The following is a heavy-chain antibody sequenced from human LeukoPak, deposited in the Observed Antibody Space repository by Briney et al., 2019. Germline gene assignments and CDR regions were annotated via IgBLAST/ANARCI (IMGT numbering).Heavy chain of an antibody. J-gene: IGHJ4*02. D-gene: IGHD3-10*01. CDR2: IIPIFGTT. CDR3: ARTNYCGWGVYYKKGNVLDS. CDR1: GGTFSSYA. V-gene: IGHV1-69*06. Sequence: SVKVSCKASGGTFSSYAISWVRQAPGQGLEWMGGIIPIFGTTNYAQKFQGRVTITADKSTTTAYMELSSLRSEDTAVYYCARTNYCGWGVYYKKGNVLDSGAQGPVVTAS.